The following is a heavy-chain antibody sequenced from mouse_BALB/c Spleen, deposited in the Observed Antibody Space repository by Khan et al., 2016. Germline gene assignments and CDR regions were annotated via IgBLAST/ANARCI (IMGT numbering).Heavy chain of an antibody. CDR1: GYTFSNYW. V-gene: IGHV6-6*02. CDR2: IRPKSNNYAS. Sequence: EVKLEESGGGLVKPGGSMKLSCVASGYTFSNYWMNWVRQSPEKGLEWVAEIRPKSNNYASPYAETVKGRFTISTADFKSSVYLQMNNVRAEDAGIYYCTRDGYLDYWGQGTTLTVSS. CDR3: TRDGYLDY. J-gene: IGHJ2*01.